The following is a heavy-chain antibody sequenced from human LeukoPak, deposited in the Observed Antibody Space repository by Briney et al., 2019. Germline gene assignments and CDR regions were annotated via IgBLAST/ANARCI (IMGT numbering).Heavy chain of an antibody. CDR2: INCDGSWT. CDR3: VSFYETY. CDR1: GNYW. J-gene: IGHJ4*02. Sequence: GGSLRLSCAASGNYWMHWVRQAPGKGLVWVSHINCDGSWTSYADSVKGRFTISKDNAKNTVYLQMNSLRAEDTAVYYCVSFYETYWGRGILVTVSS. V-gene: IGHV3-74*01. D-gene: IGHD2/OR15-2a*01.